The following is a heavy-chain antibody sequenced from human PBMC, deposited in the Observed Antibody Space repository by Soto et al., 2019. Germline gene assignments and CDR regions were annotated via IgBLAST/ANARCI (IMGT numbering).Heavy chain of an antibody. CDR1: GYSFTSYW. CDR2: IDPSDSYT. J-gene: IGHJ3*02. D-gene: IGHD2-15*01. Sequence: GESLKISGKGSGYSFTSYWISWVLQMPGKGLEWMGRIDPSDSYTNYSPSFQGHVTISADKSISTAYLQWSSLKASDTAMYYCARMRWEYCSGGSCYYSLAFDIWGQGTMVTV. V-gene: IGHV5-10-1*01. CDR3: ARMRWEYCSGGSCYYSLAFDI.